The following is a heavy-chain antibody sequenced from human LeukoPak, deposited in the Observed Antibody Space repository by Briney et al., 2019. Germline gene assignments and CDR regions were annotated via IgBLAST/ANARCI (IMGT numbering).Heavy chain of an antibody. V-gene: IGHV3-23*01. CDR3: YSFDY. CDR2: ISGSGGST. J-gene: IGHJ4*02. CDR1: GFTFSSYA. Sequence: AGSLRLSCAASGFTFSSYAMSWVRQAPRKGLEWVSAISGSGGSTYYADSVKGRFTISRDTSEDTAVYYCAKARPRLTMVRETYSFDYWGQGTLVTVSS. D-gene: IGHD3-10*01.